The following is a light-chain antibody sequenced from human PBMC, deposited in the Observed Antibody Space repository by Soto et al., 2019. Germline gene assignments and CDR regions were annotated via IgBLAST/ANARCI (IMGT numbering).Light chain of an antibody. Sequence: QSVLTQPPSVSAAPGQKVTISCSGSSYNIGNNYVSWYQQLPGTAPKLLIYDNNKRPSGIPDRFSGSKSDTSATLGITGLQTGDEADYYCGTWDSSLSGVVIGGGTKLTVL. J-gene: IGLJ2*01. CDR1: SYNIGNNY. CDR3: GTWDSSLSGVV. CDR2: DNN. V-gene: IGLV1-51*01.